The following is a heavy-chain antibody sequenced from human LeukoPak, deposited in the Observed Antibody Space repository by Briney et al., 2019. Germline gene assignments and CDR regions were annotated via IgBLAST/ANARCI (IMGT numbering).Heavy chain of an antibody. D-gene: IGHD2-21*01. CDR1: GFTFSSYG. CDR2: IKSKADAETS. Sequence: PGGSLRLSCAASGFTFSSYGMHWVRQAPGKGLEWVGRIKSKADAETSDYAAPVKGRFTISRDDSKNTLYLQMNSLKTEDTAVYYCTTDWGRIVVAPLSLDAFDIWGQGTMVTVSS. J-gene: IGHJ3*02. V-gene: IGHV3-15*01. CDR3: TTDWGRIVVAPLSLDAFDI.